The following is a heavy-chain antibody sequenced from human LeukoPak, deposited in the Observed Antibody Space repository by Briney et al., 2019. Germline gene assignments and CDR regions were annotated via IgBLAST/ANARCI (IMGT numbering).Heavy chain of an antibody. D-gene: IGHD1-26*01. J-gene: IGHJ4*02. CDR1: GFTFSSHG. Sequence: PGGSLRLSCAASGFTFSSHGMHWVRQAPGKGLEWVAFIRYDGSNKYYADSVKGRFTISRDDSKNTLYLQMNSLRAEDTAVYYCAKLSGSYSFDYWGQGTPVTVSS. V-gene: IGHV3-30*02. CDR2: IRYDGSNK. CDR3: AKLSGSYSFDY.